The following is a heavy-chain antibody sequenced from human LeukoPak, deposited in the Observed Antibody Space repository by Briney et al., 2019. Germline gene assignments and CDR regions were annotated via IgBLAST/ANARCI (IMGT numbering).Heavy chain of an antibody. CDR2: IYYSGST. D-gene: IGHD3-3*01. Sequence: SETLSLTCTVSGGSISSYYWSWIRQPPGKGLEWIGYIYYSGSTNYNPSLKSRVTISVDTSKNQFSLKLSSVTAADTAVYYCARHRAGVVIIGRYFDYWGQGTLVTVSS. CDR1: GGSISSYY. J-gene: IGHJ4*02. V-gene: IGHV4-59*08. CDR3: ARHRAGVVIIGRYFDY.